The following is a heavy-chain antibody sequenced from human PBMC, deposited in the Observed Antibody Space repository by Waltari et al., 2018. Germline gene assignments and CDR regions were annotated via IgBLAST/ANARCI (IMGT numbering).Heavy chain of an antibody. CDR1: GYSISSGYY. CDR3: ARLRPQDAFDI. J-gene: IGHJ3*02. Sequence: QVQLQESGPGLVKPSETLSLTCAVPGYSISSGYYWGWIRQPPGKGLEWIGSIYHSGSTYYNPSLKSRVTISVDTSKNQFSLKLSSVTAADTAVYYCARLRPQDAFDIWGQGTMVTVSS. D-gene: IGHD3-10*01. V-gene: IGHV4-38-2*01. CDR2: IYHSGST.